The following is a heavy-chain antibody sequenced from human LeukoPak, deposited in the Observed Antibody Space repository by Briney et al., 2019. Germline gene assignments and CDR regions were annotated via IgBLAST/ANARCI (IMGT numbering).Heavy chain of an antibody. CDR1: GFTFSSYA. CDR2: ISGSGGST. CDR3: AKVPSQDYYYGTDV. J-gene: IGHJ6*02. V-gene: IGHV3-23*01. Sequence: GGSLRLSCAASGFTFSSYAMSWVRQAPGRGLEWVSAISGSGGSTYYADSVKGRFTISRDNSKNTLYLQMNSLRAEDTAVYYCAKVPSQDYYYGTDVWGQGTTVTVSS.